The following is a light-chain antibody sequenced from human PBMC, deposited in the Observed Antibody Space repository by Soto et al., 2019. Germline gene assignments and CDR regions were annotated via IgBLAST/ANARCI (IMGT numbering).Light chain of an antibody. J-gene: IGKJ4*01. Sequence: IQMTQSPSSVSASTGDRVPIPCRPGQIIRLCLAWYQQQPGKAPKALIRGPSSFQPGVPSRFSGSGSGTDFTLTIISLQPEDFATYYCQQSHSFPPTFGGGTKVEI. CDR3: QQSHSFPPT. CDR1: QIIRLC. V-gene: IGKV1D-12*01. CDR2: GPS.